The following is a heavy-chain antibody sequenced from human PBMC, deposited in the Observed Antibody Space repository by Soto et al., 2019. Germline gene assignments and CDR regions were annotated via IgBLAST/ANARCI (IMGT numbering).Heavy chain of an antibody. CDR2: IIPIFGTA. CDR3: ARDDSSGPTSRLFDY. Sequence: QVQLVQSGAEVKKPGSSVKVSCKASGGTFSSYAISWVRQAPGQGLEWMGGIIPIFGTANYAQKFQGRVTIXXDXSMXTAYMELSSLRSEDTAVYYCARDDSSGPTSRLFDYWGQGTLVTVSS. V-gene: IGHV1-69*12. CDR1: GGTFSSYA. J-gene: IGHJ4*02. D-gene: IGHD3-22*01.